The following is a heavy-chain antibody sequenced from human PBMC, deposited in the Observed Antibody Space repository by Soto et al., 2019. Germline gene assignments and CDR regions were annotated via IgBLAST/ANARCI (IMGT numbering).Heavy chain of an antibody. V-gene: IGHV1-18*01. Sequence: QLQLVQSGPEVTKPGASVKVSCKTSGYNFTDFSITWVRQAPGQGLEWMGWVSPYYGNTKYTEKFQDRVTMTADTSTNTVYLELRTLTSDDTAIYYCARKVLLCDFWGQGTLVTVSS. CDR2: VSPYYGNT. J-gene: IGHJ4*02. CDR3: ARKVLLCDF. CDR1: GYNFTDFS. D-gene: IGHD3-10*01.